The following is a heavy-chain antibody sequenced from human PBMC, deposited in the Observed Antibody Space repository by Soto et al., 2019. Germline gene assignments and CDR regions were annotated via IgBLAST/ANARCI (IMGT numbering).Heavy chain of an antibody. CDR2: IIPILGIA. CDR3: ASLRDYYDSSGSV. J-gene: IGHJ4*02. Sequence: VKVSCKASGGTFSSYTISWVRQAPGQGLEWMGRIIPILGIANYAQKFQGRVTITADKSTSTAYMELSSLRSEDTAVYYCASLRDYYDSSGSVWGQGTLVTVSS. V-gene: IGHV1-69*02. CDR1: GGTFSSYT. D-gene: IGHD3-22*01.